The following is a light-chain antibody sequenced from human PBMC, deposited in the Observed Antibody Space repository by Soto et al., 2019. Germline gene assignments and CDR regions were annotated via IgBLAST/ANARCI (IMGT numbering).Light chain of an antibody. Sequence: DIVMTQSPLSLPVTPGEPASISCRSSQSLLYTTGNNHLDWYLQKPGQPPQLLIYWGSNRASGVPDRFSGSGPGTDFTLKISRVEADDVGVYYCMQGRQFPATFGQGTRLDIK. CDR3: MQGRQFPAT. CDR1: QSLLYTTGNNH. CDR2: WGS. J-gene: IGKJ5*01. V-gene: IGKV2-28*01.